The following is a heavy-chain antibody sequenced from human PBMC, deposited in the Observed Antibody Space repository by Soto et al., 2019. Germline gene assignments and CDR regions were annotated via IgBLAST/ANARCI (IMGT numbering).Heavy chain of an antibody. CDR3: TAPRDEYGSGVSWFTYGMDI. V-gene: IGHV3-23*01. Sequence: GSLRLSCLASGFTFSDYAMTWVRRVPGRGLEWVASLDGAGGSTYYADSVRGRFTISRDNSQNTLFLQMKRLTVDDTAIYYCTAPRDEYGSGVSWFTYGMDIWGQGTTVTVSS. D-gene: IGHD3-10*01. CDR1: GFTFSDYA. J-gene: IGHJ6*02. CDR2: LDGAGGST.